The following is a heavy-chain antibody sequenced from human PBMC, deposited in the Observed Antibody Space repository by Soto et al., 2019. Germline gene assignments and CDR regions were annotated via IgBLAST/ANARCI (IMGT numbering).Heavy chain of an antibody. D-gene: IGHD2-21*02. Sequence: QVQLVESGGDVVQPGRSLRLSCAASGFPFSPYTMHWVRQAPGKGLEWVSVISYDGSDKKYGDSVKGRFTVSRDNAKSTLSLQLNSLRPEDTAIYYCARGGGFCGGDCYKGGIDYWGQGTLVTVSS. CDR3: ARGGGFCGGDCYKGGIDY. V-gene: IGHV3-30-3*01. CDR1: GFPFSPYT. J-gene: IGHJ4*02. CDR2: ISYDGSDK.